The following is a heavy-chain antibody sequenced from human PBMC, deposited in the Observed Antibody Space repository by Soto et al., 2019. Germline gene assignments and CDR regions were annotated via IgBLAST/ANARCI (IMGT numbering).Heavy chain of an antibody. CDR1: GFTVSSNC. J-gene: IGHJ1*01. V-gene: IGHV3-66*01. Sequence: VQLVESGGGLVQPGGSLRLSCAASGFTVSSNCMSWVRQAPGKGLEWVALIYSGGSTYYADSVKGRFTISRDNSRNTLYLQMNSLRAEDTAVYYCARDSSVTEGYFQHWGRGTLVPVSS. CDR3: ARDSSVTEGYFQH. D-gene: IGHD2-21*02. CDR2: IYSGGST.